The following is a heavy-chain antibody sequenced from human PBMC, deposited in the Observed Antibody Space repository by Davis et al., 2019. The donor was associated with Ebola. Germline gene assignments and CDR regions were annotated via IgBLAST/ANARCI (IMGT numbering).Heavy chain of an antibody. CDR2: IYDQTT. V-gene: IGHV3-53*05. Sequence: GGSLRLSCAASGFTVSSNHMSWVRQAPGKGLEWVSVIYDQTTAYADSVRGRFIISRDKSNNTLYLDMNSLRVDDTAVYYCATTQCLREFDNWGQGTLVTVSS. J-gene: IGHJ4*02. CDR1: GFTVSSNH. CDR3: ATTQCLREFDN. D-gene: IGHD5/OR15-5a*01.